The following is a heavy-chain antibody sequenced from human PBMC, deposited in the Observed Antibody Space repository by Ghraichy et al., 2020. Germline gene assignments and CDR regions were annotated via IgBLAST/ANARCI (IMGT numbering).Heavy chain of an antibody. J-gene: IGHJ6*02. CDR3: ARSGPEYSSSWSLYYYYYYGMDV. CDR1: GGTFSSYA. CDR2: IIPIFGTA. V-gene: IGHV1-69*13. Sequence: SVKVSCKASGGTFSSYAISWVRQAPGQGLEWMGGIIPIFGTANYAQKFQGRVTITADESTSTAYMELSSLRSEDTAVYYCARSGPEYSSSWSLYYYYYYGMDVWGQGTTVTVSS. D-gene: IGHD6-13*01.